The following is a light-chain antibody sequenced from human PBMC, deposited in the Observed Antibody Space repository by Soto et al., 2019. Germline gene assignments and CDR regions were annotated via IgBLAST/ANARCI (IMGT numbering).Light chain of an antibody. Sequence: EIVLTQSPATLSLSPGERATLSCRASQSVSSYLAWYQQKPGQAPRLLIYDASNRATGIPARFSGSRFGTDFTPTIRRLKPQDFACYYCQQRRNRPSTFGGGTKVEIK. CDR3: QQRRNRPST. CDR2: DAS. V-gene: IGKV3-11*01. CDR1: QSVSSY. J-gene: IGKJ4*01.